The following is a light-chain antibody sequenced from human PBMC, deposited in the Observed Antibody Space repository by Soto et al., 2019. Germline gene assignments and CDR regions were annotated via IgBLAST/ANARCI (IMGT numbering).Light chain of an antibody. CDR3: ASWDDRLNGPV. CDR2: GDD. V-gene: IGLV1-44*01. J-gene: IGLJ3*02. CDR1: SSNIGSHT. Sequence: QLVLTQPPSTSGTPGQRVAISCSGTSSNIGSHTVNWYQQLPGTAPKLLIYGDDQRPSGIPDRFSGSKSGTSASLAISGLHSEDGGDYYCASWDDRLNGPVFGGGTKLTVL.